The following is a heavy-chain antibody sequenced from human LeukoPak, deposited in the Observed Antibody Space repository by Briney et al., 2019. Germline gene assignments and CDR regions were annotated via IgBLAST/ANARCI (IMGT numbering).Heavy chain of an antibody. CDR2: IWFDGSEK. J-gene: IGHJ3*02. CDR3: ASPELRLRSRIAFDI. D-gene: IGHD4-23*01. CDR1: GFTFDTYG. V-gene: IGHV3-33*03. Sequence: PGGSLRLSCAASGFTFDTYGMHWVRQAPGKGLEWVAVIWFDGSEKYYADSVKGRFTISRDNAKNSLYLQMNSLRAEDTAVYYCASPELRLRSRIAFDIWGQGTMVTVSS.